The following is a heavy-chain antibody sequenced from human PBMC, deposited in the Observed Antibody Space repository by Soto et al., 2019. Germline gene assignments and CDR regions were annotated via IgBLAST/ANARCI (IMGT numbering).Heavy chain of an antibody. J-gene: IGHJ5*02. CDR1: GGTFSSYT. Sequence: ASVKVSCKASGGTFSSYTISWVRQAPGQGLEWMGRIIPILGIANYAQKLQGRVKITADKSTSTAYMELSSLRSEDTAEYYYASFLRYCSGGSCYREGNWFDPWGQGTLVTVSS. CDR2: IIPILGIA. V-gene: IGHV1-69*02. CDR3: ASFLRYCSGGSCYREGNWFDP. D-gene: IGHD2-15*01.